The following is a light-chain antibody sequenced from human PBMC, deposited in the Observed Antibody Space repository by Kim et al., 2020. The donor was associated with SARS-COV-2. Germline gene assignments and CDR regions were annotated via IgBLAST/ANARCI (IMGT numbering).Light chain of an antibody. Sequence: EIVLTQSPGTLSLSPGERATLSCRASRSVSSSYLAWYQQKPGQAPRLLIYCASSRATGIPDRFSGSGSGTDFTLTISRLEPEDFAVYYCQQYGSSPWTFGQGTKVDIK. J-gene: IGKJ1*01. CDR1: RSVSSSY. CDR3: QQYGSSPWT. V-gene: IGKV3-20*01. CDR2: CAS.